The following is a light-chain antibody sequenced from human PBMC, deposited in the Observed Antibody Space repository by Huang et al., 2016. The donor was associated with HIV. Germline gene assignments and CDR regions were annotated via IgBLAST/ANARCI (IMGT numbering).Light chain of an antibody. J-gene: IGKJ1*01. CDR3: QQYNHFPWT. CDR2: KAS. Sequence: DTQMTQSPSTLSASVGDRVTITCRASQSISFYLAWYQQKPGKAPNLLIYKASTLEGGVPSRCSGRGSGTEFTLTITSLQPDDFATYYCQQYNHFPWTFGQGTKVEIK. CDR1: QSISFY. V-gene: IGKV1-5*03.